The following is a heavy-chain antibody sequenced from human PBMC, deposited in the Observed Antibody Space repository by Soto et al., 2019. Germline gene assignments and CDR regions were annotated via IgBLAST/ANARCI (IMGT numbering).Heavy chain of an antibody. J-gene: IGHJ4*02. D-gene: IGHD3-22*01. Sequence: ASVKVSCKASGGTFSSYAISWVRQAPGQGLEWMGGIIPIFGTANYAQKFQGRVTITADKSTSTAYMELSSLRSEDTAVYYCAAMYYYDSSGYNFSDYWGQGTLVTVSS. CDR3: AAMYYYDSSGYNFSDY. CDR1: GGTFSSYA. CDR2: IIPIFGTA. V-gene: IGHV1-69*06.